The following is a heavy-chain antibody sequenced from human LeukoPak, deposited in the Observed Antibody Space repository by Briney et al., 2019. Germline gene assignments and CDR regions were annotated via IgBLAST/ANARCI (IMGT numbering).Heavy chain of an antibody. CDR3: VRDQSYDRSGYYNRDHLLDF. CDR1: GYTFTGYY. Sequence: ASVKVSCKASGYTFTGYYMHWVRQAPGQGLEWMGWINPNNGGTNYAQKFQGRVTLTRDTSISTAYMELSRLRSDDTAVYYCVRDQSYDRSGYYNRDHLLDFWGQGALVTVSS. J-gene: IGHJ4*02. D-gene: IGHD3-22*01. CDR2: INPNNGGT. V-gene: IGHV1-2*02.